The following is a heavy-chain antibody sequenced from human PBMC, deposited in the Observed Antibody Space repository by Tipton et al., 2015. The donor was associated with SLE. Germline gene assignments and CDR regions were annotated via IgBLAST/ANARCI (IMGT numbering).Heavy chain of an antibody. CDR3: ARDLGSYFDP. Sequence: SLRLSCVASGFTFRIYEMNWVRQAPGKGLEWVSYISSSDGDTYYTDSVKGRFTISRDNAKNSLYLQMNSLRVEDTALYYCARDLGSYFDPWGQGTLVTVSS. CDR2: ISSSDGDT. CDR1: GFTFRIYE. J-gene: IGHJ5*02. D-gene: IGHD3-10*01. V-gene: IGHV3-48*03.